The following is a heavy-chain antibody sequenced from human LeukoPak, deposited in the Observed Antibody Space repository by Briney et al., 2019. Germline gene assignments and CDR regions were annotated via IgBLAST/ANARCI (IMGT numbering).Heavy chain of an antibody. Sequence: GGSLRLSCAASGFTFSSYAMHWVRQAPGKGLEWVAVISYDGSNKYYADSVKGRFTISRDNSKNTLYLQMNSLRAEDTAVYYCAKDNKGDYGAAEYFQHWGQGTLVTVSS. CDR3: AKDNKGDYGAAEYFQH. CDR2: ISYDGSNK. J-gene: IGHJ1*01. V-gene: IGHV3-30-3*01. D-gene: IGHD4-17*01. CDR1: GFTFSSYA.